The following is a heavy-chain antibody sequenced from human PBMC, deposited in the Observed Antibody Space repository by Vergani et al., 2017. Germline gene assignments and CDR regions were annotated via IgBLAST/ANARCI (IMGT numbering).Heavy chain of an antibody. D-gene: IGHD6-19*01. CDR2: IHYSENT. V-gene: IGHV4-59*11. Sequence: QVQLQESGPGLVKSSETLSLTCSVSFDSIRNLYCNWIRQPPGKGLEWIRSIHYSENTNYNHSLKTRVTISVDTSKNQFALTLTSVTAADTAVYYCASDTHSGQRADRWGQGILVTVTS. CDR3: ASDTHSGQRADR. J-gene: IGHJ5*02. CDR1: FDSIRNLY.